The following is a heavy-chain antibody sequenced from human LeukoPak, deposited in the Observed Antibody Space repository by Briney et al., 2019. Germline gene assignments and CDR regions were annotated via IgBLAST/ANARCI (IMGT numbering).Heavy chain of an antibody. CDR2: ISNDITTT. CDR1: GFPFTNSP. J-gene: IGHJ4*02. Sequence: PGGSLRLSCVVSGFPFTNSPMNWVRQAPGKGLEWVSYISNDITTTYYAESVKGRFTISRDNAKNSLYLQTNSLRVEDTAVYYCARDGGNSYEIDYWGQGILVTVSS. V-gene: IGHV3-48*01. CDR3: ARDGGNSYEIDY. D-gene: IGHD5-18*01.